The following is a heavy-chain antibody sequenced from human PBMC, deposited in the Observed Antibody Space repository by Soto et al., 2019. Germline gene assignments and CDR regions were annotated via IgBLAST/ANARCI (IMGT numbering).Heavy chain of an antibody. D-gene: IGHD3-9*01. CDR1: GYSFAGHY. CDR2: INPNIGGT. Sequence: ASVKVSCKTSGYSFAGHYLHWVRQAPGQGXDWMGWINPNIGGTIYAQRFQGRVTMTRDTSISTAYMVLTSLRSDDTAVYYCARDSQYDILTGYSRNAFDMWGRGTVVTVSS. CDR3: ARDSQYDILTGYSRNAFDM. J-gene: IGHJ3*02. V-gene: IGHV1-2*02.